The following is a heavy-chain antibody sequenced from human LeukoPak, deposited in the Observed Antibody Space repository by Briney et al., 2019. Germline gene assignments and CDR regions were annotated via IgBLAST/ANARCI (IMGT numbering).Heavy chain of an antibody. V-gene: IGHV3-15*01. Sequence: GGSLRLSCAASGFTFSNTWMNWVRQAPGKGLEWVGRIQSKTDGGTTEYAAPVKGRFTISRDDSKTTLYLQVNSLKTEDTAVYYCATLTVRGVINIWGQGTLVTVSS. J-gene: IGHJ4*02. CDR3: ATLTVRGVINI. CDR2: IQSKTDGGTT. CDR1: GFTFSNTW. D-gene: IGHD3-10*01.